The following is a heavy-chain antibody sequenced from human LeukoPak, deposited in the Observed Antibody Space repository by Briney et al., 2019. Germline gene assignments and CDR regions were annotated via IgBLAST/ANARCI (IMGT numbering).Heavy chain of an antibody. CDR3: ARELPGVAFDY. D-gene: IGHD7-27*01. J-gene: IGHJ4*02. V-gene: IGHV3-30*04. CDR1: AFTFSSYA. Sequence: GRSLRLSCAASAFTFSSYAMHWVRQAPGKGLEWVSVISHDGTNKYYADSVKGRFTISRDNSKNTLYLQMNSLRTEDTAVYYCARELPGVAFDYWGQGTLVTVSS. CDR2: ISHDGTNK.